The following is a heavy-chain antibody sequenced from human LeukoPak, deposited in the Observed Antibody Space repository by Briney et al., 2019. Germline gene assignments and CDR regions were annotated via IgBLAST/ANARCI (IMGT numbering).Heavy chain of an antibody. J-gene: IGHJ4*02. D-gene: IGHD2-21*02. CDR2: ISYDGTNK. CDR3: AKEYEAYCGGDCYSHFDY. V-gene: IGHV3-30*18. Sequence: SGGSLRLSCVASGFTFSSYVMHWVRQAPGKGLEWVAAISYDGTNKNYADSVKGRFTISRDNSKNTLYLQMNSLRAEDTAVYYCAKEYEAYCGGDCYSHFDYWGQGTLVTVSS. CDR1: GFTFSSYV.